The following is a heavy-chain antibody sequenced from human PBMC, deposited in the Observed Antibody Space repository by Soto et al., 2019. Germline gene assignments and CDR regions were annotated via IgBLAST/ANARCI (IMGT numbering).Heavy chain of an antibody. J-gene: IGHJ6*02. CDR1: GFTFSSYW. Sequence: GGSLRLSCAASGFTFSSYWMSWVRQAPGKGLEWVANIKQDGSEKYYVDSVKGRFTISRDNAKNSLYLQMNSLRAEDTAVYYCARDSDYCSSTSCYTEDRTYYYYGMDVWGQGTTVTVSS. CDR3: ARDSDYCSSTSCYTEDRTYYYYGMDV. CDR2: IKQDGSEK. V-gene: IGHV3-7*03. D-gene: IGHD2-2*02.